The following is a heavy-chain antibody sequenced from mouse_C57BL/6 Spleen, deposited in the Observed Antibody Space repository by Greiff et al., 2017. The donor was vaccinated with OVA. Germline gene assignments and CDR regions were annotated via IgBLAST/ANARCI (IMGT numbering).Heavy chain of an antibody. J-gene: IGHJ4*01. Sequence: QVQLQQSGPELVKPGASVKISCKASGYAFSSSWMNWVKQRPGKGLEWIGRIYPGDGDTNYNGKFKGKATLTADKYSSTAYLQLSSLTSEDSAVYFCARGSSYAMDYWGQGTSVTVSS. V-gene: IGHV1-82*01. CDR3: ARGSSYAMDY. CDR1: GYAFSSSW. CDR2: IYPGDGDT.